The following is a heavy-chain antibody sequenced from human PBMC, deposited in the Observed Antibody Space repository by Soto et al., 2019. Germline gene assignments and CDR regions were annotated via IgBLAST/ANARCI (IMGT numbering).Heavy chain of an antibody. CDR1: GGTFSSYT. J-gene: IGHJ4*02. V-gene: IGHV1-69*08. CDR3: ARDTVVTG. Sequence: QVQLVQSGAEVKKPGSSVKVSCKASGGTFSSYTISWVRQAPGQGLEWMGRIIPVLGIANYAQKFQGRVTITEDKSTSTAYMELSSLRSEDTAVYYCARDTVVTGWGQGTLVTVSS. D-gene: IGHD4-17*01. CDR2: IIPVLGIA.